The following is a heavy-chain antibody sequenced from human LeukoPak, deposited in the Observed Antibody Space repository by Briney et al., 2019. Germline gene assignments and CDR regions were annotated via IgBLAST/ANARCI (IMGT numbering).Heavy chain of an antibody. J-gene: IGHJ4*02. D-gene: IGHD1-26*01. V-gene: IGHV3-72*01. CDR1: GFTFSDHY. Sequence: GGSLRLSCAASGFTFSDHYMGWVRQAPGKGLEWVGRTRKKTNSYTTEYAASVKGRFTISRDDSKNSLYLQMNSLKAEDTAVYYCTRVVLVGTTYSYFDYWGQGTLVTVSS. CDR3: TRVVLVGTTYSYFDY. CDR2: TRKKTNSYTT.